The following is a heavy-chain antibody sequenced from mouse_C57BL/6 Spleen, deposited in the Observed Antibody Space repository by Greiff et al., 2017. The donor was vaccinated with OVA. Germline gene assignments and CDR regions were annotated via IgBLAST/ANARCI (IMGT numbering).Heavy chain of an antibody. CDR3: ARPRDYFDY. CDR2: IYPRSGNT. CDR1: GYTFTSYG. J-gene: IGHJ2*01. V-gene: IGHV1-81*01. Sequence: QVQLQQSGAELARPGASVKLSCKASGYTFTSYGISWVKQRPGQGLEWIGEIYPRSGNTYYNEKFKGKATLTADKSSSTAYLELRSLTSEDAAVYFCARPRDYFDYWGQGTTLTVSS.